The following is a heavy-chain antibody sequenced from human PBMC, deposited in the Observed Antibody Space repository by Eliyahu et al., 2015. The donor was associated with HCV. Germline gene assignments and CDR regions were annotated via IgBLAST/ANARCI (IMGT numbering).Heavy chain of an antibody. CDR3: ARTTTTYSSGSYYFDY. CDR1: GFXFXXYA. J-gene: IGHJ4*02. V-gene: IGHV3-30-3*01. Sequence: XVQLVESGGGVVQPGRSLRXSCAASGFXFXXYAMHWVRQAPGKGLEWVAVISYDGSNKYYADSVKGRFTISRDNSKNTLYLQMNSLRAEDTAVYYCARTTTTYSSGSYYFDYWGQGTLVTVSS. D-gene: IGHD6-19*01. CDR2: ISYDGSNK.